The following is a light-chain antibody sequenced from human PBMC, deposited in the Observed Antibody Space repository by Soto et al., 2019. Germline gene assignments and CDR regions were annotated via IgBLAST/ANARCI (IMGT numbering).Light chain of an antibody. V-gene: IGKV2-30*01. CDR3: MQGTSWPYT. CDR1: QSPVTSDGNTY. Sequence: DVVMTQSPLSLSVTPGQPASISCRSSQSPVTSDGNTYLNWFHQRPGQSPRRLIYKISNRDSGVPARFSGSGSGTECTLKISRVEAEDVGIYYCMQGTSWPYTFGQGTKLEI. J-gene: IGKJ2*01. CDR2: KIS.